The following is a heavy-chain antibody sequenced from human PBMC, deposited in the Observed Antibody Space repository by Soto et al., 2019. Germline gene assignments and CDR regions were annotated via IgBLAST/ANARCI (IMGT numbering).Heavy chain of an antibody. D-gene: IGHD3-10*01. CDR1: GFTFSSYS. CDR3: ARVTGDYYGSGSYSY. CDR2: ISSSSSYI. J-gene: IGHJ4*02. V-gene: IGHV3-21*01. Sequence: PGGSLRLSCAASGFTFSSYSMNWVRQAPGKGLEWVSSISSSSSYIYYADSVKGRFTISRDNAKNSLYLQMNSLRAEDTAVYYCARVTGDYYGSGSYSYWGQGTLVTVSS.